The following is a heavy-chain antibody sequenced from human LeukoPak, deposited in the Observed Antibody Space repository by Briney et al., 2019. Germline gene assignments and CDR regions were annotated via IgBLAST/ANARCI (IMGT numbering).Heavy chain of an antibody. Sequence: SETLSLTCAVYGGSFSGYYWSWIRQPPGKGLEWIGEINHSGSTNYNPPLKSRVTISVDTSKNQFSLKLSSVTAADTAVYYCARDQRGYDSSGYWDYYFDYWGQGTLVTVSS. D-gene: IGHD3-22*01. CDR2: INHSGST. CDR1: GGSFSGYY. V-gene: IGHV4-34*01. J-gene: IGHJ4*02. CDR3: ARDQRGYDSSGYWDYYFDY.